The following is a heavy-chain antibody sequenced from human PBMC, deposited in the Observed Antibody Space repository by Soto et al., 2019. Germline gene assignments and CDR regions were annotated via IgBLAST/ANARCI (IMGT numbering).Heavy chain of an antibody. CDR2: ISGGGNDR. CDR1: GFPFSSYA. Sequence: VQLLESGGSTVQPGGSLTLSCAASGFPFSSYAMSWVRQTPEKGLEWVAGISGGGNDRYYADFVQGRFTFSRDNSRNILYLQMNSLRAEDTAVYYCAKARYYDSTGYLYYFDYWGQGTLVTVSS. V-gene: IGHV3-23*01. J-gene: IGHJ4*02. D-gene: IGHD3-22*01. CDR3: AKARYYDSTGYLYYFDY.